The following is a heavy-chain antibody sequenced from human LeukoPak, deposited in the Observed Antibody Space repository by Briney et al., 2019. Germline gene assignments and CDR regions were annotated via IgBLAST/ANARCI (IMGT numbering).Heavy chain of an antibody. CDR1: GLTFKNYA. J-gene: IGHJ4*02. D-gene: IGHD4-11*01. V-gene: IGHV3-23*01. CDR2: INYSGGHK. Sequence: GGSLRLSCAASGLTFKNYAMSWVRKAPGKGLEWVTGINYSGGHKYYADSVKGRFTISRDNSKSTLSLHMNSLTAEDTAVYYCAKDDSMTLDHFDSWGRGTLDTVSS. CDR3: AKDDSMTLDHFDS.